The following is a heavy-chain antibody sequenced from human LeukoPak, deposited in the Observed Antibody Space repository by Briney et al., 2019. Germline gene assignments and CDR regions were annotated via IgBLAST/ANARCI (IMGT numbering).Heavy chain of an antibody. J-gene: IGHJ4*02. CDR3: AKKDDGYYFNFDY. CDR1: GFPINNNY. D-gene: IGHD2/OR15-2a*01. V-gene: IGHV3-66*01. Sequence: GGSLTLSCAASGFPINNNYMNWVRPAPGKGREWVSVIYSGENTYYPHSVKGRFTMSRHNSKNTLYLQMNSLRAEDTAVYHCAKKDDGYYFNFDYWGQGSLVTVS. CDR2: IYSGENT.